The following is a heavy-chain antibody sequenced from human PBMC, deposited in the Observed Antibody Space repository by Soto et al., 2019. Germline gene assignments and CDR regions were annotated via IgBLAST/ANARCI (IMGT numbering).Heavy chain of an antibody. Sequence: QVQLVESGGGVVQPGRSLRLSCAASGFTFNNYAMYWVRQAPGKGLEWVAVIAYDGSNKYYADSVKGRFTISSDNSKNTLYLQMNSLRAEDTAVYYCARGPGSYDSSGYYPGYWGQGILVTVSS. V-gene: IGHV3-30-3*01. CDR3: ARGPGSYDSSGYYPGY. D-gene: IGHD3-22*01. CDR2: IAYDGSNK. CDR1: GFTFNNYA. J-gene: IGHJ4*02.